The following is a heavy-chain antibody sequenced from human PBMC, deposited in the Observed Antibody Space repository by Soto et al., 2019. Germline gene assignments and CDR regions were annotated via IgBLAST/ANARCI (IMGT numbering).Heavy chain of an antibody. V-gene: IGHV1-46*01. CDR1: AVAFSTTG. D-gene: IGHD2-8*02. CDR3: ALLLWDIVLVVAEEKLFEH. Sequence: VTVTATTSAVAFSTTGVHWLWPAPSKGLEWLGVINPSGGSTTYAEKFQGRVTMTTDTYTSTAYMELRSLRSDDTAVYYCALLLWDIVLVVAEEKLFEHWG. CDR2: INPSGGST. J-gene: IGHJ4*01.